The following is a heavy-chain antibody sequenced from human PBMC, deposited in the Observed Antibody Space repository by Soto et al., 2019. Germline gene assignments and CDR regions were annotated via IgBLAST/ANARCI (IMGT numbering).Heavy chain of an antibody. CDR1: GDSFSSNSAG. V-gene: IGHV6-1*01. Sequence: SQTLSLTCAISGDSFSSNSAGWNWIRQTPSRGLEWLGRTYYRSKWYDNYAVSVKSRITINPDTSKNQFSLQLNSVTPEDTAVYYCARGSWDDVTGHYYMDVWGKGTTVTVSS. J-gene: IGHJ6*03. CDR3: ARGSWDDVTGHYYMDV. CDR2: TYYRSKWYD. D-gene: IGHD3-9*01.